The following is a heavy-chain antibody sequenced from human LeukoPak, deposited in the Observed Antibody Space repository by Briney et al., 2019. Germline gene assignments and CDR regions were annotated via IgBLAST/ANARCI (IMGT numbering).Heavy chain of an antibody. CDR2: IFYSGST. CDR1: GGSISSYY. CDR3: ARGAVQSGYGFDP. V-gene: IGHV4-59*01. J-gene: IGHJ5*02. Sequence: PSETLSLTCTVSGGSISSYYWSWIRQPPGKGLEWIGYIFYSGSTNYNPSLKSRVTISVDTSKNQFSLKLSSVTAADTAVYYCARGAVQSGYGFDPWGQGTLVTVSS. D-gene: IGHD3-22*01.